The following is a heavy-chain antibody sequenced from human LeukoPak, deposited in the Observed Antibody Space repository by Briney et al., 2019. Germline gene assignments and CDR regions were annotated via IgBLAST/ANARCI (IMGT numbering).Heavy chain of an antibody. D-gene: IGHD5-12*01. Sequence: GGSLRLSCTVSGFTFSGYEMNSVRQAPGKGLEWVANMNPDGSTKNYVDSVRGRFTISRDNAKNLLYLQMNSLRGDDTAVYYCARDSGYSAFDYWGQGTLVTVSS. CDR2: MNPDGSTK. J-gene: IGHJ4*02. V-gene: IGHV3-7*05. CDR3: ARDSGYSAFDY. CDR1: GFTFSGYE.